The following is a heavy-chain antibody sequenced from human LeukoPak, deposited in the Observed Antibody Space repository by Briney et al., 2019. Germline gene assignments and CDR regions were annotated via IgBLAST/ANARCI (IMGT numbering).Heavy chain of an antibody. CDR3: ARDARRPRDVVVASDDLDY. Sequence: PGGSLRLSCAASGFTFSSYAMHWVRQAPGKGLEWVAVISYDGSNKYYADSVKGRFTISRDNSKNTLYLQMNSLRAEDTAVYYCARDARRPRDVVVASDDLDYLGQGTLVTVSS. CDR2: ISYDGSNK. V-gene: IGHV3-30*01. CDR1: GFTFSSYA. D-gene: IGHD2-21*01. J-gene: IGHJ4*02.